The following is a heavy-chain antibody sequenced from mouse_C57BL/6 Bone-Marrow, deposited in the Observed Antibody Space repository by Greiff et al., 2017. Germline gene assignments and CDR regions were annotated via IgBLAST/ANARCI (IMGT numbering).Heavy chain of an antibody. J-gene: IGHJ2*01. CDR3: TTRDYYGSSY. Sequence: EVQLQQSGAELVRPGASVKLSCTASGFNIKDDYMHWVKQRPEQGLEWIGWIDPENGDTEYASKFQGKATITADTSSNAAYLQLSSLTSEDTAVYYCTTRDYYGSSYWGQGTTLTVSS. V-gene: IGHV14-4*01. D-gene: IGHD1-1*01. CDR1: GFNIKDDY. CDR2: IDPENGDT.